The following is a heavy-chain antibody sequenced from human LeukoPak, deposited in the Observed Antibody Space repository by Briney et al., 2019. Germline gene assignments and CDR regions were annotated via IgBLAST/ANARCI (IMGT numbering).Heavy chain of an antibody. D-gene: IGHD5-18*01. V-gene: IGHV4-59*01. Sequence: SETLSLTCTVSGGSISSYYWSWIRQPPGKGLEWIGYIYYSGSTNYNPSLKSRVTISVDTSKNQFSLKLSSVTAADTAVYYCARSGYSYGRHYYYMDVWGKGTTVTVSS. J-gene: IGHJ6*03. CDR3: ARSGYSYGRHYYYMDV. CDR1: GGSISSYY. CDR2: IYYSGST.